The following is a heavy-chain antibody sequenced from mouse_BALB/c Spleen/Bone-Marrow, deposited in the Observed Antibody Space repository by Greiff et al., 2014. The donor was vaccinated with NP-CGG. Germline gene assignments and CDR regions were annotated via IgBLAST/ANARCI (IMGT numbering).Heavy chain of an antibody. CDR1: GYAFTNYL. CDR3: ARSRTGFAY. J-gene: IGHJ3*01. Sequence: VQLQQPGAELVRPGTSVKVSCKASGYAFTNYLIEWVKQRPGQGLEWIGVINPGSGGTNYNEKFKGKATLTADKSSSTAYMQLSSLTSDDSAVYFCARSRTGFAYWGQGTLVTVSA. V-gene: IGHV1-54*03. CDR2: INPGSGGT.